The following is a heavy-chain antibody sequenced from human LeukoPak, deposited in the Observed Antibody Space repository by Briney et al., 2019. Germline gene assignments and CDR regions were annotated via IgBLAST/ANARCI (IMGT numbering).Heavy chain of an antibody. Sequence: SETLSLTCAVFGGSFSGYYWNWIRQPPGKGLEWIGSIYYSGSTYYNPSLKSRVTISVDTSKNQFSLKLSSVTAADTAVYYCARHPEKWGQGTLVTVSS. CDR2: IYYSGST. CDR1: GGSFSGYY. CDR3: ARHPEK. J-gene: IGHJ4*02. V-gene: IGHV4-39*01. D-gene: IGHD1-14*01.